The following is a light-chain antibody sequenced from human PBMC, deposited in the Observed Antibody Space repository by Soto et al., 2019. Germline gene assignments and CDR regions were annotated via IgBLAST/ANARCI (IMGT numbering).Light chain of an antibody. J-gene: IGLJ2*01. CDR3: SSYAGSNIVV. V-gene: IGLV2-8*01. Sequence: QSALTQPPSASGSPGQSVTISCSGTSSDIGGHNYVSWYQQHPGKVPKLMIYEVSKRPSGVPDRFSGSKSGNTASLTVSGLQTEDEADYYCSSYAGSNIVVFGGGTKLTVL. CDR1: SSDIGGHNY. CDR2: EVS.